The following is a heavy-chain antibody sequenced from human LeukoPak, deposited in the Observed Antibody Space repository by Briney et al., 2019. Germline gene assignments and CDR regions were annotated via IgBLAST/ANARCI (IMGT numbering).Heavy chain of an antibody. CDR1: GGSIDSTNW. D-gene: IGHD1-26*01. CDR2: IHHDGRI. CDR3: ARWDSYYGMDV. V-gene: IGHV4/OR15-8*01. Sequence: SETLSLTCDVSGGSIDSTNWWNWVRQPPGKGLEWIGEIHHDGRINYNPSLKSRVTLSVDKSKNQFSLKLSSVTAADTAVYYCARWDSYYGMDVWGQGTTVTVSS. J-gene: IGHJ6*02.